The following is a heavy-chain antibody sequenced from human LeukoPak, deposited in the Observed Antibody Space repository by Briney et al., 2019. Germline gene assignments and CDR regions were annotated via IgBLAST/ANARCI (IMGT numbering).Heavy chain of an antibody. V-gene: IGHV3-23*01. J-gene: IGHJ4*02. CDR3: AKDDGDFWSGSKNNRAIDY. Sequence: GGSLTLSFPCSGFTFSRYAMSWVRQAPGKELEWVTAISGSGGNTYYVDSVKGRFTISRDNSKNTLYLQMNSLRAEDTAVYYCAKDDGDFWSGSKNNRAIDYWGQGTLVTVSS. D-gene: IGHD3-3*01. CDR2: ISGSGGNT. CDR1: GFTFSRYA.